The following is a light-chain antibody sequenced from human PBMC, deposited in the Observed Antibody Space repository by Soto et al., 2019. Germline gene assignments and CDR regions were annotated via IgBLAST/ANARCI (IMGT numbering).Light chain of an antibody. CDR2: AAS. J-gene: IGKJ4*01. CDR3: QKYNSAPLT. Sequence: DIQMTQSPSSLSASVGDRVTITCRASHDIINYLAWYQQKPGKVPKLLIYAASTLQSGVPSRFSGSGSGTDFTLTISSLQPEDIATYYCQKYNSAPLTFGRGTKVDIK. V-gene: IGKV1-27*01. CDR1: HDIINY.